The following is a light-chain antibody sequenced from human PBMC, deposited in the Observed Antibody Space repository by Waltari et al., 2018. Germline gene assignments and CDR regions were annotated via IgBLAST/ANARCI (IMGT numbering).Light chain of an antibody. CDR3: LQYNTYPTWT. CDR1: QSISSW. CDR2: KAS. J-gene: IGKJ1*01. V-gene: IGKV1-5*03. Sequence: DIQRTQSPSTLSASIGDRVTTTCRASQSISSWLAWYQQKPGKAPKFLIYKASNLESGVPSRFSGSGSGTEFTLTISSLQPDDFATYYCLQYNTYPTWTFGQGTKVEIK.